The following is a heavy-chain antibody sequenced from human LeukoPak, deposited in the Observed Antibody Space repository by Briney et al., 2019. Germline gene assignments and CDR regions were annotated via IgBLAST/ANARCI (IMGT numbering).Heavy chain of an antibody. V-gene: IGHV1-46*01. Sequence: ASVKVSCKASGYTFTSYYMHWVRQAPGQGLEWMGIIDPSGGSTSYAQKFQGRVTMTRDMSTSTVYMELSSLRSEDTAVYYCARGRTMVRGVHYYYYYMDVWGKGTTVTISS. J-gene: IGHJ6*03. CDR1: GYTFTSYY. CDR2: IDPSGGST. CDR3: ARGRTMVRGVHYYYYYMDV. D-gene: IGHD3-10*01.